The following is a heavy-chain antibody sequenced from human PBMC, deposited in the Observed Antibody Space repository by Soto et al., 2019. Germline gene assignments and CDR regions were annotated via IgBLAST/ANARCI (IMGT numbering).Heavy chain of an antibody. Sequence: PSETLSLTCAVYGGSFSGYYWSWIRQPPGKGLEWIGEINHSGSTNYNPSLKSRVTISVDTSKNQFSLKLSSVTAADTAVYYCARGRVYCSSTSCRYPYYYYYMDVWGKGTTVTVSS. CDR3: ARGRVYCSSTSCRYPYYYYYMDV. V-gene: IGHV4-34*01. CDR1: GGSFSGYY. J-gene: IGHJ6*03. CDR2: INHSGST. D-gene: IGHD2-2*01.